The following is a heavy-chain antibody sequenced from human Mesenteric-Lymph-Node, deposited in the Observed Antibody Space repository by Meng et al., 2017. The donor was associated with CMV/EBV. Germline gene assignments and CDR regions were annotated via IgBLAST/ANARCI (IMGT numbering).Heavy chain of an antibody. CDR3: ARVRGATPVSYYGMDV. Sequence: SETLSLTCTVSGDSVNNGGYFWSWIRQPPGKGPELIGYIYYSGTTNYNPSLKSRVSISMDTSISTAYMELSRLRSDDTAVYYCARVRGATPVSYYGMDVWGQGTTVTVSS. CDR1: GDSVNNGGYF. CDR2: IYYSGTT. J-gene: IGHJ6*02. V-gene: IGHV4-61*08. D-gene: IGHD2-15*01.